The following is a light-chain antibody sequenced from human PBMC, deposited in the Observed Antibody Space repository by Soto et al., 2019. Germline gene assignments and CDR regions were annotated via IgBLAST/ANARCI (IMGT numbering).Light chain of an antibody. CDR2: DIS. J-gene: IGKJ4*01. CDR3: QQYNDWPLT. CDR1: QSVSSN. V-gene: IGKV3D-15*01. Sequence: EISSRQSPATLSVSPGERATLSWRASQSVSSNLAWYQQTHGQAPSILIYDISARDTGIPTRFSGIRSGTEFTLPLSRLQSEDFAGYYWQQYNDWPLTFGGGTKVDI.